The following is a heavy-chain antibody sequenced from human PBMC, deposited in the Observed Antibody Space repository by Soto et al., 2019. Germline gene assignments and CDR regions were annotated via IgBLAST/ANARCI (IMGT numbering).Heavy chain of an antibody. J-gene: IGHJ4*02. Sequence: QVQLVQSGAEMKSPGSSVKVSCKATGYIFIGSYLHWIRQAPGNGPEWMGSIYPATGDTDYAQTHQGRVILTEDTAIGTAYMELKWLTFDDTGMYYCARGPSEWGQGTLVTVSS. CDR2: IYPATGDT. CDR1: GYIFIGSY. CDR3: ARGPSE. V-gene: IGHV1-2*02.